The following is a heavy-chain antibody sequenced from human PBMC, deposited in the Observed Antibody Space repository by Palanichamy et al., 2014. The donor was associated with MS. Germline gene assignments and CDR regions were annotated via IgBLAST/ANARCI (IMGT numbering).Heavy chain of an antibody. CDR2: IAYDGSNQ. CDR1: GFTFMTYG. Sequence: VQLVEVWGRAVVQPGRSLRLSCVGSGFTFMTYGMSWVRQAPGKGLEWVAVIAYDGSNQYYADSVRDRLTISRDNSKNTLYLQMNSLRAEDTAVYYCAKVKWGYYGSVADPRQYYYYAMDVWGQGTTVTVSS. CDR3: AKVKWGYYGSVADPRQYYYYAMDV. D-gene: IGHD3-10*01. V-gene: IGHV3-30*18. J-gene: IGHJ6*02.